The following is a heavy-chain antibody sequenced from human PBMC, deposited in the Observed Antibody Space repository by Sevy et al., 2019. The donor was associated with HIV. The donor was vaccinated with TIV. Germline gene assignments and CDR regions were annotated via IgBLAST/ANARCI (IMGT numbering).Heavy chain of an antibody. J-gene: IGHJ6*02. Sequence: GGSLRLSCAASGFSFSSYWMTWVRQAPGKGLEWVGNIYQDGSEKYYVHSVRGRFTISRDNAKNSLYLQMNSLRAEDTAVYYCAREGSYGDYRFSYYYGMDVWGQGTTVTVSS. CDR3: AREGSYGDYRFSYYYGMDV. CDR2: IYQDGSEK. CDR1: GFSFSSYW. V-gene: IGHV3-7*01. D-gene: IGHD4-17*01.